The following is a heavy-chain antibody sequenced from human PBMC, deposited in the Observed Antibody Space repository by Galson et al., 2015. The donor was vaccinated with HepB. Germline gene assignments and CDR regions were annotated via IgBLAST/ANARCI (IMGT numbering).Heavy chain of an antibody. Sequence: SCKASGYTFTSYAMPWVRQAPGQRLEWMGWINAGNGNTKYSQEFQGRVTITRDTSASTAYMELSSLRSEDTAVYYCARMALFSRGYYYYMDVWGKGTTVTVSS. V-gene: IGHV1-3*01. J-gene: IGHJ6*03. CDR3: ARMALFSRGYYYYMDV. CDR1: GYTFTSYA. D-gene: IGHD3-3*02. CDR2: INAGNGNT.